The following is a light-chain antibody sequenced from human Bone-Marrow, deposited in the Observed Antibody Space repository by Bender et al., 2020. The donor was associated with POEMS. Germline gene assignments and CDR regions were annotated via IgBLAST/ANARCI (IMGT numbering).Light chain of an antibody. V-gene: IGLV1-44*01. CDR1: NSNIGTNA. J-gene: IGLJ3*02. CDR3: AAWDAGLSCGV. CDR2: SDN. Sequence: QSVLTQPPSASGTPGQRVTISRSGSNSNIGTNAVNWYQQFPGTAPTLLIYSDNQRPSGVPDRFYAFKSGTSASLAISGLQSEDEADYYCAAWDAGLSCGVFGGGTQLTFL.